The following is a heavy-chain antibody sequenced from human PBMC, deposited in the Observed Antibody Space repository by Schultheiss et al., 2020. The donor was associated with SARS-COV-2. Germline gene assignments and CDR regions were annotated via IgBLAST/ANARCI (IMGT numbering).Heavy chain of an antibody. CDR1: GFTFSSYW. D-gene: IGHD7-27*01. Sequence: GGSLRLSCAASGFTFSSYWMHWVRQAPGKGLVWVANINQDGSEKYYVDSVKGRFTISRDNAKNTLYLQMNSLRAEDTAVYYCTTDPSLLGMVYYFDYWGQGTLVTVSS. J-gene: IGHJ4*02. CDR2: INQDGSEK. CDR3: TTDPSLLGMVYYFDY. V-gene: IGHV3-7*01.